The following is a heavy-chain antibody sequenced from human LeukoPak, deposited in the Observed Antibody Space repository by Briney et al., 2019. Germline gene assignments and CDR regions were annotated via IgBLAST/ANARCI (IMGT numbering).Heavy chain of an antibody. CDR3: AKCSWATVTRGAFDI. CDR1: GFTFDDYA. D-gene: IGHD4-17*01. CDR2: ISWNSGSI. V-gene: IGHV3-9*03. J-gene: IGHJ3*02. Sequence: GGSLTLSCPASGFTFDDYAMHCVRQDPGKGLEWASGISWNSGSIGYADSVKGRFTISRDNAKNSLYLQMNSLRAEDMALYYCAKCSWATVTRGAFDIWGQGTLVTVSS.